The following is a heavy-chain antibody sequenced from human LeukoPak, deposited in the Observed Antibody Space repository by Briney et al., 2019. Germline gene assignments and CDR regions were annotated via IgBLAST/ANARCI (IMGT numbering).Heavy chain of an antibody. CDR3: GKDITTDYYDSSGYSNSFDY. Sequence: GRSLRLSCAASGFTFDDYAMHWVRQAPGKGLEWVSGISWNSGSIGYADSVKGRFTISRDNAKNSLYLQMNSLRAEDTALYYCGKDITTDYYDSSGYSNSFDYWGQGTLVTVSS. V-gene: IGHV3-9*01. D-gene: IGHD3-22*01. J-gene: IGHJ4*02. CDR1: GFTFDDYA. CDR2: ISWNSGSI.